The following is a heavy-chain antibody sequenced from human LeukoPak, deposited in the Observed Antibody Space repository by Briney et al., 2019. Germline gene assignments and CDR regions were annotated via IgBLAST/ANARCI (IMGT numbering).Heavy chain of an antibody. V-gene: IGHV4-30-4*01. Sequence: SQTLSLTCTVSGGFISSVESYWTWIRQTPGRGLEWIGYVYYTGRTHSNPSLKSRVSMSLDTSKNQFSLNLNSVTAADTAVYYCTRGPTVTNGGHWFFDLWGRGTLVTVSS. CDR2: VYYTGRT. CDR1: GGFISSVESY. J-gene: IGHJ2*01. D-gene: IGHD4-17*01. CDR3: TRGPTVTNGGHWFFDL.